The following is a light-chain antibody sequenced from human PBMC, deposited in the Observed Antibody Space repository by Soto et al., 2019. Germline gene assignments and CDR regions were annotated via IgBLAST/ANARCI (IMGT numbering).Light chain of an antibody. V-gene: IGKV1D-16*01. CDR2: AAS. Sequence: DIQMTQSPSSLSASVGDRVTITCRASQDISDWLAWYQQKPEKAPKSLIYAASLLQTGVPSRFSGSGSGTDFTLTLSRLQPENSANYYCQQYNTFPLTFRGGTKVEIK. J-gene: IGKJ4*01. CDR1: QDISDW. CDR3: QQYNTFPLT.